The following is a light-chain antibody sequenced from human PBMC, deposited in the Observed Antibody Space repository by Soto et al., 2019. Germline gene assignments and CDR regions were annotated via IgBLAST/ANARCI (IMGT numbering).Light chain of an antibody. CDR1: SGHSSYI. Sequence: QSVLTQSSSASASLGSSVKLTCTLSSGHSSYIIAWHQQQPGKAPRYLMKLEGSGSYNKGSGVPDRFSGSSSGADRYLTISNLHFEDDADYYCETWDSNPRVFGGGTKLTVL. J-gene: IGLJ3*02. V-gene: IGLV4-60*02. CDR3: ETWDSNPRV. CDR2: LEGSGSY.